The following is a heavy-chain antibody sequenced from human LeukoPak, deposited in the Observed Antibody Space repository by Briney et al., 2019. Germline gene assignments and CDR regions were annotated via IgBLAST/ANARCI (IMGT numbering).Heavy chain of an antibody. J-gene: IGHJ4*02. CDR1: GGSISSYY. D-gene: IGHD5-18*01. CDR3: ASEMTDTAMVD. CDR2: IYYSGST. Sequence: PSETLSLTCTVSGGSISSYYWSWIRQPPGKGLEWIGHIYYSGSTNYNPSLKSRVTISVDTSKNQFSLKLSSVTAADTAVYYCASEMTDTAMVDWGQGTLVTASS. V-gene: IGHV4-59*08.